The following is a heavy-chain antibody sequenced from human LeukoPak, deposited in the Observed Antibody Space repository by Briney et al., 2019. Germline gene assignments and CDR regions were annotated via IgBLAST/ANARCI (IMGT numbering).Heavy chain of an antibody. J-gene: IGHJ5*02. D-gene: IGHD1-1*01. CDR2: ISAYSANT. CDR1: GYTFTSNG. CDR3: ATTTMGWFAP. Sequence: RASVKVSCKASGYTFTSNGFTWVRQAPGQGLEWVGWISAYSANTNYAQKFQGRVTMTTDTSTSTAYMELRSLRSDDTAVYYCATTTMGWFAPWGQGTLVTVSS. V-gene: IGHV1-18*01.